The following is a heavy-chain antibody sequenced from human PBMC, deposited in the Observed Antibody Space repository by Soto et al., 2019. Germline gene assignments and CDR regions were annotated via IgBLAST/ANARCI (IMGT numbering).Heavy chain of an antibody. J-gene: IGHJ6*02. CDR1: GFTFSSYG. CDR2: IGYNGSKK. D-gene: IGHD2-15*01. CDR3: ARQLAVPYAAYAMDV. V-gene: IGHV3-33*03. Sequence: QVHLVESGGGVVQPGRSLRLSCAASGFTFSSYGMLWVRQAPGKGLEWVAVIGYNGSKKYYGESVKGRFTIFRDNSENTLYLEMSSLRAEDTAVYYCARQLAVPYAAYAMDVWGQGTTVTVSS.